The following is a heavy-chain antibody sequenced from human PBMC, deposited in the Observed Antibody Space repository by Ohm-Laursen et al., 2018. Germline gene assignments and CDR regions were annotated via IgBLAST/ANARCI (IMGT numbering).Heavy chain of an antibody. CDR2: MNPNSGNT. V-gene: IGHV1-8*01. J-gene: IGHJ4*02. Sequence: ASVKVSCKASGYTFTSYDINWVRQATGQGLEWMGWMNPNSGNTGYAQKFQGRVTMTRNTSISTAYMELSSLRSEDTAVYYCARVRREYGSGSSTYYFDYWGQGTLVTVSS. CDR3: ARVRREYGSGSSTYYFDY. D-gene: IGHD3-10*01. CDR1: GYTFTSYD.